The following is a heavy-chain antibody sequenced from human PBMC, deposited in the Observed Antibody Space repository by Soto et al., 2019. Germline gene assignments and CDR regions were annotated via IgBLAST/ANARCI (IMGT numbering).Heavy chain of an antibody. D-gene: IGHD3-3*01. Sequence: PWESLKISCKFSGYSFSNYWIVWVRQMPWKGLDWMGVIYPGDSDTRYSPSFQGQVTISADTSINSAYVQWSSLKASDTAIYYCARGGRRAYYDFWSGSLHWGQGTLVTVSS. CDR1: GYSFSNYW. J-gene: IGHJ1*01. V-gene: IGHV5-51*01. CDR2: IYPGDSDT. CDR3: ARGGRRAYYDFWSGSLH.